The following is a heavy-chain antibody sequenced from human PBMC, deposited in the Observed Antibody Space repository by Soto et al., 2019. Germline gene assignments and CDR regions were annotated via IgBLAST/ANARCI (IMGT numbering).Heavy chain of an antibody. CDR2: IAYDGSNK. Sequence: GGSLRLCCAASGFTFSSYGMHCVRQAPGKGLEWVAVIAYDGSNKYYADSVKGRFTISRDNSKNTLYLQMNSLRAEDTAVYYCENQDASGSDYGGYYYYYCTDVWGPGTTVTVSS. CDR1: GFTFSSYG. J-gene: IGHJ6*02. D-gene: IGHD4-17*01. V-gene: IGHV3-30*18. CDR3: ENQDASGSDYGGYYYYYCTDV.